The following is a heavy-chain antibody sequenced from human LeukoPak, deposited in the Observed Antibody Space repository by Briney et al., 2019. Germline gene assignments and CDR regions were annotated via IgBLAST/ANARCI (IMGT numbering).Heavy chain of an antibody. V-gene: IGHV1-18*01. CDR2: ISAYNGNT. CDR3: ARSWGSIVGASRVDY. D-gene: IGHD1-26*01. J-gene: IGHJ4*02. CDR1: GYTFTSYG. Sequence: ASVKVSCKASGYTFTSYGISWVRQAPGQGLEWMGWISAYNGNTNCAQKLQGRVTMTTDTSTSTAYMELRSLRSDDTAVYYCARSWGSIVGASRVDYWGQGTLVTVSS.